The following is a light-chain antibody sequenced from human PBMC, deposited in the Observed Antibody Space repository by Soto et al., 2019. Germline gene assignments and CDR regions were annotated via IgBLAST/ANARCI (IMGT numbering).Light chain of an antibody. Sequence: DVQMTQSPSSLSASVGDRVTITCRASQRIRTSLNWYQQKPGKAPKFLIYDASSLQSEVPSRFGGSGSGTDFTLTISNLQPEDFATYYCQQSYSVPPTFGQGTKLEI. CDR3: QQSYSVPPT. V-gene: IGKV1-39*01. CDR2: DAS. J-gene: IGKJ2*01. CDR1: QRIRTS.